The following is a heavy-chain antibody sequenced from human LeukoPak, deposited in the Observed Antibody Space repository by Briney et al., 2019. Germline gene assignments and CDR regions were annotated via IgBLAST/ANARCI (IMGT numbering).Heavy chain of an antibody. Sequence: SETLSLTCTVSGGSISSGDYYWSWIRQHPGKGLEWIGYIYYSGSTYYNPSLKSRVTISVDTSKNQFSLRLSSVTAADRAVYYCARGPGSRYLDYWGQGILVTVSS. CDR3: ARGPGSRYLDY. CDR1: GGSISSGDYY. J-gene: IGHJ4*02. CDR2: IYYSGST. V-gene: IGHV4-31*03. D-gene: IGHD3-10*01.